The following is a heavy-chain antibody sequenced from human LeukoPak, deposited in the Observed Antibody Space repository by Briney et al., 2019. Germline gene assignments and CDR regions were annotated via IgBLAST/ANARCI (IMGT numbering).Heavy chain of an antibody. D-gene: IGHD2-2*01. CDR1: GFTFSSYA. Sequence: GGSLRLSCAASGFTFSSYAMRWVRQAPGKGLEWVAVISYDGSNKYYADSVKGRFTISRDNSKNTLYLQMNSLRAEDTAVYYCARDRGYCSSTSCLNWFDPWGQGTLVTVSS. CDR3: ARDRGYCSSTSCLNWFDP. J-gene: IGHJ5*02. CDR2: ISYDGSNK. V-gene: IGHV3-30-3*01.